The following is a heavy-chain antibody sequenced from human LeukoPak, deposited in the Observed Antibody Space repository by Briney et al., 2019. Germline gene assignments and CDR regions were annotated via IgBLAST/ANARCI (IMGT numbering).Heavy chain of an antibody. CDR1: GGSISSYY. V-gene: IGHV4-59*01. Sequence: SETLSLTCNVSGGSISSYYWSWIRQPPGKGLEWIGYIYYSGSTNYKPSVNSRVTISVDTSKNQFSLKLRSLTAADTAVYSCAGWGSFEYTSSSRWSDPWGQGTLVTVSS. CDR3: AGWGSFEYTSSSRWSDP. J-gene: IGHJ5*02. D-gene: IGHD6-6*01. CDR2: IYYSGST.